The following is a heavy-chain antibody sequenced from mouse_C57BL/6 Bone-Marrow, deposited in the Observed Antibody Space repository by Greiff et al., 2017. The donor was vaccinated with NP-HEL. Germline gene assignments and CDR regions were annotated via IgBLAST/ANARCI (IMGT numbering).Heavy chain of an antibody. CDR3: AREGVITTIFDY. J-gene: IGHJ2*01. CDR2: IDPSDSYT. CDR1: GYTFTSYW. D-gene: IGHD1-1*01. V-gene: IGHV1-69*01. Sequence: KQSCKASGYTFTSYWMHWVKQRPGQGLEWIGEIDPSDSYTNYNQKFKGKSTLTVDKSSSTAYMQLSSLTSEDSAVYYCAREGVITTIFDYWGQGTTLTVSS.